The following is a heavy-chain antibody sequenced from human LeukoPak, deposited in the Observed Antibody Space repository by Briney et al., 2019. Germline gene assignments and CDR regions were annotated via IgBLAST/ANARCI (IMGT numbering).Heavy chain of an antibody. CDR2: ISSSSSYI. CDR1: GFTFSSYS. V-gene: IGHV3-21*01. Sequence: GGSLRLSCAASGFTFSSYSMNWVRQAPGKGLEWVSSISSSSSYIYYADSVKGRFTISRDNAKNSLYLQMNSLRAEATAVYYCARNRVVRGVTYYFDYWGQGTLVTVSS. D-gene: IGHD3-10*01. J-gene: IGHJ4*02. CDR3: ARNRVVRGVTYYFDY.